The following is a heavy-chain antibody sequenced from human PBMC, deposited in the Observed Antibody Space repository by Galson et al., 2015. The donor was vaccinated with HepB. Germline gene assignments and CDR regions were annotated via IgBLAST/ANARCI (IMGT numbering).Heavy chain of an antibody. CDR1: GFTFDDYA. D-gene: IGHD3-16*01. V-gene: IGHV3-9*01. CDR3: VKDVLSGNYGGRFES. J-gene: IGHJ4*02. Sequence: SLRLSCAASGFTFDDYAMHWVRLSPGKGLEWVSGPSWDSGGVGYADSVTGRFTISRDNAKNSLYLEMNSLTTDDTALYYCVKDVLSGNYGGRFESWGQGTLVTVSS. CDR2: PSWDSGGV.